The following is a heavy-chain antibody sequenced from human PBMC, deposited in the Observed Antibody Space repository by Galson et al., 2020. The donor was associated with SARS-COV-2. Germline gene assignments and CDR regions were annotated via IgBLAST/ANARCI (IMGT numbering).Heavy chain of an antibody. V-gene: IGHV3-7*01. D-gene: IGHD1-26*01. J-gene: IGHJ3*02. Sequence: QLGESLKISCEASGFTFSAYWMTWVRQAPGKGLEWVADINQDGSEKRDVDSVRGRFTISRDNAKNLLFLQMSSLRVEDTAVYYCARENWDRRDLDAFDIWGQGTVVTVSS. CDR2: INQDGSEK. CDR3: ARENWDRRDLDAFDI. CDR1: GFTFSAYW.